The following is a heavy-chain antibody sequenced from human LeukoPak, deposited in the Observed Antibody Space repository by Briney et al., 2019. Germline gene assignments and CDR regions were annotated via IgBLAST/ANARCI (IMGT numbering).Heavy chain of an antibody. V-gene: IGHV3-30*04. CDR2: ISYDGSNK. CDR3: ARANSTSWQNSHYYYGMDV. CDR1: GFTFSGYA. J-gene: IGHJ6*02. D-gene: IGHD2-2*01. Sequence: PGGSLRLSCAASGFTFSGYAMHWVRQAPGKGLEWVAVISYDGSNKYYADSVKGRFTISRDNSKNTLYLQMNSLRAEDTAVYYCARANSTSWQNSHYYYGMDVWGQGTTVTVSS.